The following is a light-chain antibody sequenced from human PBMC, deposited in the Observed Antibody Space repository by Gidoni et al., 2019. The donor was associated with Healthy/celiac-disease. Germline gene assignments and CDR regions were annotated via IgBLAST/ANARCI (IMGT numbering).Light chain of an antibody. CDR1: QSLLHSNGYNY. CDR2: LGS. J-gene: IGKJ2*01. CDR3: MQALQTPPYT. Sequence: DMGMTKSPLSLPVTPGEPASISCRSSQSLLHSNGYNYLDWYLQKPGQSPQLLIYLGSNRASGVPDRFSGSGSGTDFTLKIRRVEAEDVGVYYCMQALQTPPYTFGQGTKLEIK. V-gene: IGKV2-28*01.